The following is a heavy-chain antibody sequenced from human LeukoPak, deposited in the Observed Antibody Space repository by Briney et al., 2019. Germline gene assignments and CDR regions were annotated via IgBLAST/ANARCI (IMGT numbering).Heavy chain of an antibody. CDR2: ISSRSGYL. J-gene: IGHJ6*02. CDR1: EFTFSSDT. V-gene: IGHV3-21*01. CDR3: ARESEGYYYGSGKPFYYGMDV. Sequence: GGSLRLSCAASEFTFSSDTMNWVRQAPGKGLEWVSCISSRSGYLYYADSVKGRFTISRDNAKNSLYLQMNNLRAEDTAVYYCARESEGYYYGSGKPFYYGMDVWGQGTTVTVSS. D-gene: IGHD3-10*01.